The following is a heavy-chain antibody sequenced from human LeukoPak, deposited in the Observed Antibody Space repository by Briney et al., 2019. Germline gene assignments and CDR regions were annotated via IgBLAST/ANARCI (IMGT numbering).Heavy chain of an antibody. CDR2: IKSGGGT. CDR1: GFTFNTYV. CDR3: ARAVAGTFFDY. V-gene: IGHV3-23*01. Sequence: GGSLRLSCAASGFTFNTYVMSWVRQTPGKGLQWVSSIKSGGGTDYADSVKGRFTISRDNSKNTLYLQMNSLRAGDTAVYYCARAVAGTFFDYWGRGTLVTVSS. J-gene: IGHJ4*02. D-gene: IGHD6-19*01.